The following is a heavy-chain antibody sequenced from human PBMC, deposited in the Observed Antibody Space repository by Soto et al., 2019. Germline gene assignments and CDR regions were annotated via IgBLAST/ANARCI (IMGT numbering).Heavy chain of an antibody. V-gene: IGHV3-72*01. D-gene: IGHD3-10*01. CDR3: ARVSAGGRNYYYGMDV. Sequence: GSLRLSCAASGFTFSDHYMDWVRQAPGKGLEWVGRTRNKANSYTTEYAASVKGRFTISRDDSKSSLYLQMNSLKTEDTAVYYCARVSAGGRNYYYGMDVWGQGTKVTFSS. CDR1: GFTFSDHY. CDR2: TRNKANSYTT. J-gene: IGHJ6*02.